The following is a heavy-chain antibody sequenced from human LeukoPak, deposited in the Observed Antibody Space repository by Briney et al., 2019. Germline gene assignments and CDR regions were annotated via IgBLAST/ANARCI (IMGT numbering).Heavy chain of an antibody. CDR1: GGSFSGYY. CDR3: ARLGQDFVTGNDH. V-gene: IGHV4-34*01. CDR2: INHSGST. Sequence: SETLSLTCAVYGGSFSGYYWSWIRQPPGKGLEWIGEINHSGSTNYNPSLKSRVTISVDTSKNQFSLKLSSVTAADTAVYYCARLGQDFVTGNDHWGQGTLVAVSS. J-gene: IGHJ4*02. D-gene: IGHD2-8*02.